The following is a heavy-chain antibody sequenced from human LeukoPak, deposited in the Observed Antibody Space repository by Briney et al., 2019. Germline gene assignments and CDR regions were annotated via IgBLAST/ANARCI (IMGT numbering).Heavy chain of an antibody. Sequence: ASVKVSCKASGYTFTSYDINWVRQATGQGLEWMGWMNPNSGNTGYARKFQGRVTMTRSTSISTAYMELSSLRSEDTAVYYCARFSTGYSSGWDPLDAFDIWGQGTMVTVSS. V-gene: IGHV1-8*01. CDR3: ARFSTGYSSGWDPLDAFDI. CDR2: MNPNSGNT. J-gene: IGHJ3*02. D-gene: IGHD6-19*01. CDR1: GYTFTSYD.